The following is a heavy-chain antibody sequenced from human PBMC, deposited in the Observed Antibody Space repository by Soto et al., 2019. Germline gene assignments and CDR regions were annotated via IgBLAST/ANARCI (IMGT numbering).Heavy chain of an antibody. CDR3: ARVGYCSGGSCYPFDP. D-gene: IGHD2-15*01. Sequence: SETLSLTCAVYGGSVNGYYWNWIRQPPGKGLEWIGEINHTGGTHYNPSLKSRVTMSVDTSKNQFSLRLSSVTAADTAIYYCARVGYCSGGSCYPFDPWGQGTLVTVSS. CDR2: INHTGGT. V-gene: IGHV4-34*01. CDR1: GGSVNGYY. J-gene: IGHJ5*02.